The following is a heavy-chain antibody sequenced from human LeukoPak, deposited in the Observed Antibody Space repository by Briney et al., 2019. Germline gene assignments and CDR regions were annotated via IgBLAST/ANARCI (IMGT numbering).Heavy chain of an antibody. Sequence: GGSLRLSCAASGFTFSSYSMNWVRQAPGKGLEWVSSISSSSSYIYYADSVKGRFTISRDNAKNSLYLQMNSLRAEDTAVYYCAGRRSAQSGYSYGWAFDIWGQGTMVTVSS. CDR3: AGRRSAQSGYSYGWAFDI. J-gene: IGHJ3*02. CDR2: ISSSSSYI. V-gene: IGHV3-21*01. CDR1: GFTFSSYS. D-gene: IGHD5-18*01.